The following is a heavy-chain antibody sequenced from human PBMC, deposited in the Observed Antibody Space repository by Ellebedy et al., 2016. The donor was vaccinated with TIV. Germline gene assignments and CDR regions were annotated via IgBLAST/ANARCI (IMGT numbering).Heavy chain of an antibody. CDR3: ARDGQLGPGGSTGWFDP. CDR1: GGTFRKYA. Sequence: AASVKVSCKASGGTFRKYAFSWVRQAPGQGLEWVGGIIPIFDTVNYAQKFQGRVTIPADEFTSTVYMDLGSLKSEDTAVYYCARDGQLGPGGSTGWFDPWGQGTLVTVSS. CDR2: IIPIFDTV. D-gene: IGHD5-24*01. V-gene: IGHV1-69*13. J-gene: IGHJ5*02.